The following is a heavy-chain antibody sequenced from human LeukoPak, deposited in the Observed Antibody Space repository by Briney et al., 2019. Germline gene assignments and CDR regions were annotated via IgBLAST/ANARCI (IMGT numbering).Heavy chain of an antibody. CDR2: IYYSGST. J-gene: IGHJ3*02. Sequence: SETLSLTCTVSGGSISSYHWSWIRQPPGKGLEWIGYIYYSGSTNYNPSLKSRVTISVDTSKNQFSLKLSSVTAADTAVYYCARGDDILTRRAFDIWGQGTMVTVSS. D-gene: IGHD3-9*01. CDR3: ARGDDILTRRAFDI. CDR1: GGSISSYH. V-gene: IGHV4-59*01.